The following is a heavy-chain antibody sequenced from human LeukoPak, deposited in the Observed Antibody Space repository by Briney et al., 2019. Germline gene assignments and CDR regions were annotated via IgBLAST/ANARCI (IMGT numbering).Heavy chain of an antibody. D-gene: IGHD2-21*02. CDR1: GGSISSGGYY. CDR3: ARDSTSYCGGDCYSSPHHFTLPYYYYYGMDV. J-gene: IGHJ6*02. CDR2: IYHSGST. V-gene: IGHV4-30-2*01. Sequence: SETLSLTCTVSGGSISSGGYYWSWIRQPPGKGLEWIGYIYHSGSTYYNPSLKSRVTISVDRSKNQFSLKLSSVTAADTAVYYCARDSTSYCGGDCYSSPHHFTLPYYYYYGMDVWGQGTTVTVSS.